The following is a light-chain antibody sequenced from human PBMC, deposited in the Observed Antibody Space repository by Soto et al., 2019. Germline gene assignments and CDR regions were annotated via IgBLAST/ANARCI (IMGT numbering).Light chain of an antibody. V-gene: IGKV3-11*01. Sequence: EIVMTQSPATVSLSPGVRATLSFMASQSISDTLAWYQQKPGQPPRLLIYDTSNRATGIPARFSGSGSGTDFTLTISSLEPEDFAVYYCHQRSNWPPFTFGQGTRLEIK. CDR2: DTS. J-gene: IGKJ5*01. CDR1: QSISDT. CDR3: HQRSNWPPFT.